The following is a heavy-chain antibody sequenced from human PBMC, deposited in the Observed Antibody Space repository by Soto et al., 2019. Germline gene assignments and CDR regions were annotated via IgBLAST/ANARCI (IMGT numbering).Heavy chain of an antibody. J-gene: IGHJ3*02. V-gene: IGHV3-30-3*01. CDR1: GFTFGSYA. CDR2: ISYDESNK. CDR3: ARELVLGLKSAFDM. D-gene: IGHD2-15*01. Sequence: GGSLRLSCAVSGFTFGSYAMHWVRQAPDKGLEWVAVISYDESNKYYADSVKGRFTISRDNAKNSLYLHMNSLRDEDTAVYFCARELVLGLKSAFDMWGQGTLVTVSS.